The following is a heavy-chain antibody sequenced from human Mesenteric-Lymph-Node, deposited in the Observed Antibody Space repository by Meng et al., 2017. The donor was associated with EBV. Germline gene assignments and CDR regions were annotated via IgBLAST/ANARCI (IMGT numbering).Heavy chain of an antibody. Sequence: QVQLQESGPGLVKPSETLSLTCTVSGAAVISGSHYWSWSRQPPGKGLEWIGYVYYSGTTDYNPSLKSRVAISVDTSKNQVSLKMYSVTAADTATYYYARATTWGGGEDYWGQGTLVTVSS. V-gene: IGHV4-61*01. CDR3: ARATTWGGGEDY. CDR2: VYYSGTT. D-gene: IGHD3-16*01. CDR1: GAAVISGSHY. J-gene: IGHJ4*02.